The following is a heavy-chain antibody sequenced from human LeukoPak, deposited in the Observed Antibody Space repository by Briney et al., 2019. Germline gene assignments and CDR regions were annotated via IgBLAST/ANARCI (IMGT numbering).Heavy chain of an antibody. J-gene: IGHJ4*02. Sequence: ASVKVSCKASGGTFNTYAVHWVRQAPGQGLEWVGGIVPIIHSADYAQKFQDRVAISSDESTTTAYIYLSSLKSEDTAVYYCATKVLGASARFDFWGQGTLVTVSS. CDR1: GGTFNTYA. D-gene: IGHD3-3*01. CDR3: ATKVLGASARFDF. V-gene: IGHV1-69*13. CDR2: IVPIIHSA.